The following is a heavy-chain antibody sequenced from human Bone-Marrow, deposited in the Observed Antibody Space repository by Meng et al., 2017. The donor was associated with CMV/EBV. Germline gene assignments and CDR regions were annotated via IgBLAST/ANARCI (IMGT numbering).Heavy chain of an antibody. J-gene: IGHJ3*02. CDR1: GYTFTSYD. CDR2: MNPNSGNT. V-gene: IGHV1-8*01. CDR3: ARPYCSSTSCPPEDDAFDI. D-gene: IGHD2-2*01. Sequence: ASVKVSCKASGYTFTSYDINWVRQATGQGLEWMGWMNPNSGNTGYAQKFQGRVTMTRDTSISTAYMELSRLRSDDTAVYYCARPYCSSTSCPPEDDAFDIWGQGTMVTFSS.